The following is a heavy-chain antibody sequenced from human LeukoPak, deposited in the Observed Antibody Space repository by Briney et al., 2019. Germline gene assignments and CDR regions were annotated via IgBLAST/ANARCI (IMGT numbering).Heavy chain of an antibody. J-gene: IGHJ4*02. CDR3: ARVGGDSSSWALSHAPFDY. CDR1: GYTFTGYY. D-gene: IGHD6-13*01. Sequence: ASVKVSCKASGYTFTGYYMHWVRQAPGQGLEWMGWINPNSGGTNYAQKFQGRVTMTRDTSISTAYMELSRLRSDDTAVHYCARVGGDSSSWALSHAPFDYWGQGTLVTVSS. V-gene: IGHV1-2*02. CDR2: INPNSGGT.